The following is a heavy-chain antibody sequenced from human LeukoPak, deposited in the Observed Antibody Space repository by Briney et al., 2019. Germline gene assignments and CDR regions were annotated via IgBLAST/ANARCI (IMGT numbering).Heavy chain of an antibody. CDR3: ARDTVGITGTTGYFDY. D-gene: IGHD1-7*01. J-gene: IGHJ4*02. CDR1: GGTFSSYA. V-gene: IGHV1-69*05. Sequence: ASVKVSCKASGGTFSSYAISWVRQAPGQGLEWMGGIIPIFGTANYAQKFQGRVTITTDESTGTAYMELSSLRSEDTAVYYCARDTVGITGTTGYFDYWGQGTLVTVSS. CDR2: IIPIFGTA.